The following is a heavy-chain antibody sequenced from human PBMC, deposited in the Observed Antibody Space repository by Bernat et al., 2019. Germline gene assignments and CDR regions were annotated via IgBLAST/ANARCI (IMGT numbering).Heavy chain of an antibody. CDR1: GFTFSSYA. V-gene: IGHV3-30-3*01. CDR3: ARDRYYDFWSGDSGAFDY. D-gene: IGHD3-3*01. Sequence: VQLLESGGGVVQPGRSLRLSCAASGFTFSSYAMHWVRQAPGKGLEWVAVISYDGSNKYYADSVEGRFTISRDNSKNTMYLQMNSLRAEDTAVYYCARDRYYDFWSGDSGAFDYWGLGTLVTVSS. J-gene: IGHJ4*02. CDR2: ISYDGSNK.